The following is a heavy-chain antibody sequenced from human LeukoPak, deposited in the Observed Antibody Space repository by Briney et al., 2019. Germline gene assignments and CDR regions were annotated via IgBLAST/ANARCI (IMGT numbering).Heavy chain of an antibody. CDR1: GCSISSYY. CDR3: ARVRGSSGSYEYYHYMDV. Sequence: SETLSLTCTVSGCSISSYYGSWIRQPPGKALEWIGYIYYSGSTNYNPSLKSRVTISVDTSKNQFSLKLSSVTAADTAVYYCARVRGSSGSYEYYHYMDVWGKGTTVTISS. D-gene: IGHD1-26*01. V-gene: IGHV4-59*12. CDR2: IYYSGST. J-gene: IGHJ6*03.